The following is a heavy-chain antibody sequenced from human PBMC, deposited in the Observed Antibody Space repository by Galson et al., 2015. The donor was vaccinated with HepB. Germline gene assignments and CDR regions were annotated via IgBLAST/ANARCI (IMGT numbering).Heavy chain of an antibody. D-gene: IGHD1-26*01. CDR2: IIPMFGAA. Sequence: SVKVSCKASGGTFSSKAISWVRQAPGQGLEWMGGIIPMFGAASHAQKFRGRLTITAEESTSIAYMELNNLRSEDTAVYYCARGVSGIVATDRKYYFYYMDVWGKGTTVTVSS. CDR1: GGTFSSKA. V-gene: IGHV1-69*13. CDR3: ARGVSGIVATDRKYYFYYMDV. J-gene: IGHJ6*03.